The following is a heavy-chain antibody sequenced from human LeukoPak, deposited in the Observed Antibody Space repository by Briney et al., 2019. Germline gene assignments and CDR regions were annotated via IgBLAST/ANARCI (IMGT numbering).Heavy chain of an antibody. CDR1: GFTFSNAW. D-gene: IGHD6-19*01. V-gene: IGHV3-7*01. J-gene: IGHJ1*01. CDR2: IKQDGSEK. CDR3: ATTRSGLPLWRAEYFQH. Sequence: PGGSLRLSCAASGFTFSNAWMSWVRQAPGKGLEWVANIKQDGSEKYYVDSVKGRFTISRDNAKNSLYLQMNSLRAEDTAVYYCATTRSGLPLWRAEYFQHWGQGTLVTVSS.